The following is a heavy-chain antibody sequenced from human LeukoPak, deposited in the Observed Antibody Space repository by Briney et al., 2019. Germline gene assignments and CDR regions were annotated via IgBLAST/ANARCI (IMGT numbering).Heavy chain of an antibody. CDR1: GFTFSSYA. CDR2: ISGSGGST. V-gene: IGHV3-23*01. D-gene: IGHD3-10*01. Sequence: PGGSLRLSCAASGFTFSSYAMSWVRQAPGKGLEWVSAISGSGGSTYYADSVKGRFTISRDNSKNTLYLQMNSMRADDTAIYYCAKDRYYYGSGSYFAPYFDYWGQGTLVTASS. J-gene: IGHJ4*02. CDR3: AKDRYYYGSGSYFAPYFDY.